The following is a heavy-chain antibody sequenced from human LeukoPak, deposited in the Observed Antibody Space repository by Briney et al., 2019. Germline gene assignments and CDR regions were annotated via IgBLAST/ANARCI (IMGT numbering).Heavy chain of an antibody. D-gene: IGHD3-22*01. V-gene: IGHV3-30*04. CDR1: GFTFSSYA. CDR3: AKDRNPVVVITKLDY. Sequence: GGSLRLSCAASGFTFSSYAMHWVRQAPGKGLEWVAVISYDGSNKYYADSVKGRFTISRDNSKNTLYLQMNSLRAEDTAVYYCAKDRNPVVVITKLDYWGQGTLVTVSS. CDR2: ISYDGSNK. J-gene: IGHJ4*02.